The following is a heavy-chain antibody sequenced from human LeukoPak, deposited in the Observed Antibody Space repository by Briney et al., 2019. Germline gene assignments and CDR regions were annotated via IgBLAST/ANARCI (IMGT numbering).Heavy chain of an antibody. J-gene: IGHJ4*02. Sequence: ASVKVSCTVSGYTLTELSMHWVRQAPGKGLEWMGGFDPEDSETIYAQKFQGRVTMTKDTSKNTAYMEMNSLRSEDTAVYYCTTPVKNYYDSGSYYFRLDYWGQGTLVTVSS. D-gene: IGHD3-10*01. CDR1: GYTLTELS. V-gene: IGHV1-24*01. CDR3: TTPVKNYYDSGSYYFRLDY. CDR2: FDPEDSET.